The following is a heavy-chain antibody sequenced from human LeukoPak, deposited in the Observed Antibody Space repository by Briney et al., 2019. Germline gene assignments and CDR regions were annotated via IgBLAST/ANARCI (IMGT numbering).Heavy chain of an antibody. CDR1: GNTFTTYE. V-gene: IGHV1-8*01. Sequence: APVKVSCKASGNTFTTYEINWVRQATGQGLEWLGWMSPKSGNTDYAQKFQGRVTMTRDTSTSTVYMELSSLRFEDTAVYYCARGPRITMVRGGQWYYYMDVWGKGITVTISS. D-gene: IGHD3-10*01. CDR2: MSPKSGNT. CDR3: ARGPRITMVRGGQWYYYMDV. J-gene: IGHJ6*03.